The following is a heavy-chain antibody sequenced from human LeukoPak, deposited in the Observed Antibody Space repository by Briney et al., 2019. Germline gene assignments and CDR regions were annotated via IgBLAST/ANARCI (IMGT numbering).Heavy chain of an antibody. V-gene: IGHV1-3*01. D-gene: IGHD2-15*01. CDR3: ARSRYCSGGSCYSLGDY. CDR2: INAGNGNT. CDR1: GYTFTSYA. Sequence: ASVKVSCEASGYTFTSYAMHWVRQAPGQRLEWMGWINAGNGNTKYSQKFQGRVTITRDTSASTAYMELSSLRSEDTAVYYCARSRYCSGGSCYSLGDYWGQGTLVTVSS. J-gene: IGHJ4*02.